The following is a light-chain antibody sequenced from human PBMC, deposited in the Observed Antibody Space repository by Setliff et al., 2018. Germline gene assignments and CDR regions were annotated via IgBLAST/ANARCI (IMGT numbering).Light chain of an antibody. CDR3: SSYSSRTTLDV. J-gene: IGLJ1*01. V-gene: IGLV2-14*03. Sequence: QSVLTQPTSVSGSPGQSITISGTGSTSDLGAYNYVACYQQHPGKAPKLMIYDVSVRPSGVSSRFSGSKSGNTASLTISGLQAEDEADYYCSSYSSRTTLDVFGTGTKGTVL. CDR2: DVS. CDR1: TSDLGAYNY.